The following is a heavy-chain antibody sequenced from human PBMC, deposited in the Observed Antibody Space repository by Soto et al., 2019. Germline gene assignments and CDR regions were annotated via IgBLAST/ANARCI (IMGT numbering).Heavy chain of an antibody. CDR1: GYSFNTYW. V-gene: IGHV5-51*01. D-gene: IGHD2-15*01. J-gene: IGHJ3*02. CDR3: ARHALSDFSGGSCTANGAFDI. CDR2: IYPGDSDT. Sequence: PGESLKISCKGSGYSFNTYWIGWVRQMPGKGLEWMGIIYPGDSDTRYSPSFQGQVTISADKSISTAFLQWSSLKASDTAMYYCARHALSDFSGGSCTANGAFDIRGQRTMVTVSS.